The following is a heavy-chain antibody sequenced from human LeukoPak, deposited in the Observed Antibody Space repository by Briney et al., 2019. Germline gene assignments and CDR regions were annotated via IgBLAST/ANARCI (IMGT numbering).Heavy chain of an antibody. CDR1: GGSISSGGYS. Sequence: PSETLSLTCAVSGGSISSGGYSWSWIRQPPGKGLEWIGYIYHSGSTYYNPSLKSRVTISVDTSKNQFSLKLSSVTAADTAVYYCARGPRPGYRTYWYFDLWGRGTLVTVSS. V-gene: IGHV4-30-2*01. CDR3: ARGPRPGYRTYWYFDL. D-gene: IGHD3-9*01. CDR2: IYHSGST. J-gene: IGHJ2*01.